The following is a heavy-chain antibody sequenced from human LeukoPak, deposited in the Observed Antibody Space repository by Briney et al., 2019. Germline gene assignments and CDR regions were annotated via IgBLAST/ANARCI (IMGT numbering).Heavy chain of an antibody. V-gene: IGHV3-11*04. Sequence: PGGSLRLSCAASGFTFNDYSLNWIRQAPGKGLEWLSNIRFSDNKISYADSVKGRFTISRDNVKNSVDLQMNSLRAEDTAVYYCARFASPDAFDFWGQGTVVTVSS. J-gene: IGHJ3*01. CDR1: GFTFNDYS. CDR3: ARFASPDAFDF. CDR2: IRFSDNKI.